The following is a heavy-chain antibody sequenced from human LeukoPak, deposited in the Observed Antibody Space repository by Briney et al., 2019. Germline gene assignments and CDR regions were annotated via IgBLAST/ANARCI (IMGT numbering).Heavy chain of an antibody. Sequence: GGSLRLSCAASGFTFSSYSMTWVRQAPGKGLEWVSSISSSSSYIYYADSVKGRFTISRDNAKNSLYLQMNSLRAEDTAVYYCARDTHFGGDFDYWGQGTLVTVSS. J-gene: IGHJ4*02. CDR1: GFTFSSYS. CDR3: ARDTHFGGDFDY. CDR2: ISSSSSYI. D-gene: IGHD3-16*01. V-gene: IGHV3-21*01.